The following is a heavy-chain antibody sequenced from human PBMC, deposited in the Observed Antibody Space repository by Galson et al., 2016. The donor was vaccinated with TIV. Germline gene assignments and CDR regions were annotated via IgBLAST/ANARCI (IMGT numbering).Heavy chain of an antibody. CDR2: ISGSAYST. V-gene: IGHV3-23*01. CDR3: AKGAAWDTSMGSVGFWFDY. CDR1: GFSFSAYA. Sequence: SLRLSCAASGFSFSAYAMTWVRQAPGKGLEWVSLISGSAYSTYYADSVKGRFTISRDSSKNTVYLQMNSLRDEDTAVYYCAKGAAWDTSMGSVGFWFDYWGQGTLVTVSS. D-gene: IGHD5-18*01. J-gene: IGHJ4*02.